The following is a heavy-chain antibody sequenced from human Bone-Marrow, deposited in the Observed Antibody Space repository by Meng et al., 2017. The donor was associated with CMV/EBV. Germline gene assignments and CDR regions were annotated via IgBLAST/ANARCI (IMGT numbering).Heavy chain of an antibody. CDR3: ARRDCIGGRCYFDY. V-gene: IGHV1-46*01. CDR2: IDPSSGST. D-gene: IGHD2-15*01. Sequence: KGSGSSVTSYYIHWVGQAPGQGLEWMGVIDPSSGSTSYEEKFQDRVTMTGDTSTSTVYMELSSLRPEDTAVYYCARRDCIGGRCYFDYWGQGTLVTVSS. CDR1: GSSVTSYY. J-gene: IGHJ4*02.